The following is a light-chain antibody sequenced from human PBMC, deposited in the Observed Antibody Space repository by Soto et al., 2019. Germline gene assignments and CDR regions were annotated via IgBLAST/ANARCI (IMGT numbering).Light chain of an antibody. Sequence: DIQLTQSPSTLSASVGDRVSITCRASQSISSSLAWYQQKPGKAPNLLIYDASNLESGVPSRFSGSGSGTEFTLTISGLQADDFTTYYCQQYYGYPRTFGQGTKVEIK. V-gene: IGKV1-5*01. CDR2: DAS. CDR1: QSISSS. J-gene: IGKJ1*01. CDR3: QQYYGYPRT.